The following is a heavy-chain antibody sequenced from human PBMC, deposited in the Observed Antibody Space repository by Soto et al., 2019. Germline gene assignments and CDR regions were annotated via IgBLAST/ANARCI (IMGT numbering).Heavy chain of an antibody. Sequence: GGSLRLSCAASGFTFSSYGMHWVRQAPGKGLEWVAVISYDGSNKYYADSVKGRFTISRDNSKNTLYLQMNSLRAEDTAVYYCAKDYDDYVWTYNWFDPWGQGTLVTVPQ. V-gene: IGHV3-30*18. CDR1: GFTFSSYG. CDR2: ISYDGSNK. D-gene: IGHD3-16*01. CDR3: AKDYDDYVWTYNWFDP. J-gene: IGHJ5*02.